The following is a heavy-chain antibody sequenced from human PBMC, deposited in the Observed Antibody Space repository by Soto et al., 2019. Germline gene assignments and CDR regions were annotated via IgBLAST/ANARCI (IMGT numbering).Heavy chain of an antibody. V-gene: IGHV3-23*01. CDR1: GFTFSTSA. CDR3: TKPPKGSGWYEYYGMDA. Sequence: EVQVLESGGGLVQPGGSLRLSCAASGFTFSTSAMSWVLQAPGKGLEWVSGISGSGSSAYYADAVQGRFTISRDNSKNSLYMQMNTRRAEDTAVYYCTKPPKGSGWYEYYGMDAWGQGTTVTVSS. CDR2: ISGSGSSA. D-gene: IGHD6-19*01. J-gene: IGHJ6*02.